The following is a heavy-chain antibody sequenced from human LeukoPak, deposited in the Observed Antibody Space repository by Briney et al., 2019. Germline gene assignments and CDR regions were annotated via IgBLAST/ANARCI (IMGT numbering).Heavy chain of an antibody. CDR1: GGSLSSYY. CDR3: ARAPGISSSGYYYAPLDAFDI. CDR2: IYHSGST. V-gene: IGHV4-38-2*02. D-gene: IGHD3-22*01. Sequence: SETLSLTCTVSGGSLSSYYWGWIRQPPGKGLEWIGSIYHSGSTYYNPSLKSRVTISVDTSKNQFSLNLSSVTAADTAVYYCARAPGISSSGYYYAPLDAFDIWGQGTMVTVSS. J-gene: IGHJ3*02.